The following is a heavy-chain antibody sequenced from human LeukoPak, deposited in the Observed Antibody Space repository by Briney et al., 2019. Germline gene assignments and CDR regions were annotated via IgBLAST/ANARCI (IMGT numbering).Heavy chain of an antibody. CDR2: ISGSGGST. CDR1: GFTFSSYA. CDR3: AEARYGYCSGGSCYGFDY. Sequence: GGSLRLSCAASGFTFSSYAMSWVRQAPGKGLEWVSAISGSGGSTYYADSVKGRFTISRDNSKNTLYLQMNSLRAEDTAVYYCAEARYGYCSGGSCYGFDYWGQGTLVTVSS. D-gene: IGHD2-15*01. V-gene: IGHV3-23*01. J-gene: IGHJ4*02.